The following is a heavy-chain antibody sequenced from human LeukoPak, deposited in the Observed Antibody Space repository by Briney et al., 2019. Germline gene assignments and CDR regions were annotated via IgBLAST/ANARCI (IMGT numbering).Heavy chain of an antibody. CDR3: ARASRGYSSGWYSG. J-gene: IGHJ4*02. CDR2: INHSGST. D-gene: IGHD6-19*01. CDR1: GGSFSGYY. Sequence: SETLSLTCAVYGGSFSGYYWSWIRQPPGKGLEWIGEINHSGSTNYNPSLKSRVTISVDTSKNQFSLKLSSVTAADTAVYCCARASRGYSSGWYSGWGQGTLVTVSS. V-gene: IGHV4-34*01.